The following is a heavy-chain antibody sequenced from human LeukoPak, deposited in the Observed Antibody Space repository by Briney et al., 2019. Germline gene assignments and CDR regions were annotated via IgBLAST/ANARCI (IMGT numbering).Heavy chain of an antibody. Sequence: PGGPRGLSVQASGFTLKNFLLNWFGRPPGKGLEWVSFISSTGGTIYYADSVKGRFTVSRDNGKNSPLLQMNSLRAEDTALYARGYSRAAFDIWGQGQWSPSLQ. J-gene: IGHJ3*02. CDR1: GFTLKNFL. CDR3: GYSRAAFDI. D-gene: IGHD2-15*01. CDR2: ISSTGGTI. V-gene: IGHV3-48*01.